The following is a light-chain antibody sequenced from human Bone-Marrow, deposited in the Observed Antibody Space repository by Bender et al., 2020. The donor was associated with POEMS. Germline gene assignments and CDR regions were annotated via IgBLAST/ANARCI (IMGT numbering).Light chain of an antibody. CDR3: AAWEDSLNGWV. V-gene: IGLV1-44*01. Sequence: QSVLTQPPLASGTPGQRVTISCSGSSSNIGTNPVNWYQQLPGTAPKLLIYINNQRPSEVPDRFSGSKSGTSASLAISGLESEDEADYYCAAWEDSLNGWVFGGGTKLTVL. CDR1: SSNIGTNP. J-gene: IGLJ3*02. CDR2: INN.